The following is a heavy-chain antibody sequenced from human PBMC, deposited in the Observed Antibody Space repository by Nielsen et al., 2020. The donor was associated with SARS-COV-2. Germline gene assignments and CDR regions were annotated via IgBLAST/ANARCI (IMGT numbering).Heavy chain of an antibody. CDR1: GFTVSSNY. CDR3: ARLDGAYYYGMDV. V-gene: IGHV3-53*01. J-gene: IGHJ6*02. D-gene: IGHD4-17*01. CDR2: IYSGGST. Sequence: GESLKISCAASGFTVSSNYMNWVRQAPGKGLEWVSVIYSGGSTFYADSVKGRFTISRDNSKNTLYLQMNSLRAEDTAVYYCARLDGAYYYGMDVWGQGTTITVSS.